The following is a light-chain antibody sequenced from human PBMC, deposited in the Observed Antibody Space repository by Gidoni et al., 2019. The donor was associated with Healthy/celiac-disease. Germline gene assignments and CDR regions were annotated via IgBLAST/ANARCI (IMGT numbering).Light chain of an antibody. CDR1: QSISSW. J-gene: IGKJ1*01. CDR3: QQYNSYPWT. Sequence: DIQMTQSPSTLSASVVDRVTITCRASQSISSWLAWDQQKPGNAPKLLIYKASSLESGVPSRFSGSGSGTEFTLTISSLQPDDFATYYCQQYNSYPWTFGQGTKVEIK. CDR2: KAS. V-gene: IGKV1-5*03.